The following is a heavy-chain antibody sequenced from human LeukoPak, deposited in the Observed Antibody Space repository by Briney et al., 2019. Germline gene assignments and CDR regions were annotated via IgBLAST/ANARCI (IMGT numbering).Heavy chain of an antibody. CDR1: GFTFSDYY. Sequence: GGSLRLSCAASGFTFSDYYMSWIRQAPGKGLEWVSYISSSGSTIYYADSVKGRFTISRDNAKNSLYLQMNGLRAEDTAVYYCARGSADSDYDFWSGYTNWFDPWGQGTLVTVSS. V-gene: IGHV3-11*01. CDR3: ARGSADSDYDFWSGYTNWFDP. J-gene: IGHJ5*02. D-gene: IGHD3-3*01. CDR2: ISSSGSTI.